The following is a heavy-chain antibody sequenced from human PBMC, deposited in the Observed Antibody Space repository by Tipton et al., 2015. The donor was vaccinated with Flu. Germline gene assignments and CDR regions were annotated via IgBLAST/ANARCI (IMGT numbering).Heavy chain of an antibody. CDR3: CRDRDWSADY. CDR2: IKSKVNGGTT. Sequence: SLRLSCTTSGFSFRDHNMHWVRQAPGKGLEWVGLIKSKVNGGTTEYAASGKGRFTISRDDSKNIASLQMNSLKTEDTAVYYCCRDRDWSADYWGQGTLVTVSS. J-gene: IGHJ4*02. D-gene: IGHD1-1*01. CDR1: GFSFRDHN. V-gene: IGHV3-49*04.